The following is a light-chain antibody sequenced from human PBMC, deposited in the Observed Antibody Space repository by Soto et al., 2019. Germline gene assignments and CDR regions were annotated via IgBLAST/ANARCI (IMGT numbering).Light chain of an antibody. CDR1: QSVSSN. J-gene: IGKJ5*01. CDR3: QQRSNWPT. V-gene: IGKV3-11*01. CDR2: GAS. Sequence: MVMTQSGASLSVSPGERATIFFRASQSVSSNLAWYQHKPGQAPRLLIYGASTRATGIPARFSGSGSGTDFTLTISSLEPEDFAVYYCQQRSNWPTFGQGTGLEIK.